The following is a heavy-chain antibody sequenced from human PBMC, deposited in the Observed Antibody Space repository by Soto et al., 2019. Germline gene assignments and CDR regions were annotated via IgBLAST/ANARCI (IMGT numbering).Heavy chain of an antibody. Sequence: QVQLQQWGAGLLKPSETLSLTCAVYGGSFSGYYWSWIRQPPGKGLEWIGEINHSGSTNYNPSLKCRVTISVDTSKNQFSLKLSSVTAADTAVYYCARGSSTSWVYYYYYMDVWGQGTTVTVSS. V-gene: IGHV4-34*01. D-gene: IGHD2-2*01. CDR1: GGSFSGYY. CDR3: ARGSSTSWVYYYYYMDV. J-gene: IGHJ6*03. CDR2: INHSGST.